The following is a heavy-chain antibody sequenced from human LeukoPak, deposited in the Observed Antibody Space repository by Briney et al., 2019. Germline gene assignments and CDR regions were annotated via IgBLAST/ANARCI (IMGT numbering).Heavy chain of an antibody. D-gene: IGHD3-10*01. CDR2: IYSTGIT. CDR3: ATQIGGFGESDY. V-gene: IGHV4-4*07. Sequence: SETLSLTCSVSDDSMISYHWRCIRRSAGKGLEWIGRIYSTGITDYNPSLMSRVTMSVDTAKKQFSLKLRSVTAADTAIYFRATQIGGFGESDYWGQGTLVTGSS. CDR1: DDSMISYH. J-gene: IGHJ4*02.